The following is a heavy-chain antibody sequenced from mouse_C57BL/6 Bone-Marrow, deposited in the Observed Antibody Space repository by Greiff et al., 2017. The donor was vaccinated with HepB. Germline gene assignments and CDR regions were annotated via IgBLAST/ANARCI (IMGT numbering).Heavy chain of an antibody. Sequence: QVQLQQPGAELVKPGASVKLSCKASGYTFTSYWMHWVKQRPGQGLEWIGMIHPNSGSTNYNEKFKSKATLTVDKSSSTAYMQLSSLTSEDSAVYYCARSLYYGNWGFAYWGQGTLVTVSA. D-gene: IGHD2-1*01. CDR3: ARSLYYGNWGFAY. J-gene: IGHJ3*01. CDR1: GYTFTSYW. CDR2: IHPNSGST. V-gene: IGHV1-64*01.